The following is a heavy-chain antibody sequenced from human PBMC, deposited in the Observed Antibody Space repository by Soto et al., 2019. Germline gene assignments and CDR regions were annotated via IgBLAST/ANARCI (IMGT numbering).Heavy chain of an antibody. CDR3: ARKTTDHVGNYDWAFDY. CDR2: ISAYNGNT. D-gene: IGHD4-4*01. Sequence: GSVKVSCKASGYTFTIYGISWVRQAPGQGLEWMGWISAYNGNTNYAQKLQGRVTMTTDTSTSTAYMELRSLRSDDTAVYYCARKTTDHVGNYDWAFDYWGQGTLVTVSS. V-gene: IGHV1-18*01. CDR1: GYTFTIYG. J-gene: IGHJ4*02.